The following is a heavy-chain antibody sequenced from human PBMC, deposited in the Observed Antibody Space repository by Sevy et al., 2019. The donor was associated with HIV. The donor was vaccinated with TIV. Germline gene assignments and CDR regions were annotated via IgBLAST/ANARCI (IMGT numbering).Heavy chain of an antibody. CDR3: ARGDIVVVPAAIHLDY. CDR2: ISSSGSTI. J-gene: IGHJ4*02. CDR1: EFTFSSYA. V-gene: IGHV3-48*03. D-gene: IGHD2-2*02. Sequence: GGSLRLSCSASEFTFSSYAMNWVRQAPGKGLEWVSYISSSGSTIYYADSVKGRFTISRDNAKNSLYLQMNSLRAEDTAVYYCARGDIVVVPAAIHLDYWGQGTLVTVSS.